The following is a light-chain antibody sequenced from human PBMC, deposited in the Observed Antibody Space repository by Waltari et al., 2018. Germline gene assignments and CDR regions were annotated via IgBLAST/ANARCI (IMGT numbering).Light chain of an antibody. J-gene: IGKJ1*01. V-gene: IGKV3-20*01. Sequence: EIVLTQSPGTLSLSPGERATLSCRASQSVDKYLAWYQQKPGQAPRLLIYHTSTRATGIPDRFSGNGFGTDFSLTISRLEPEDFAVYYCQKYNSLPATFGQGTKVEVK. CDR2: HTS. CDR1: QSVDKY. CDR3: QKYNSLPAT.